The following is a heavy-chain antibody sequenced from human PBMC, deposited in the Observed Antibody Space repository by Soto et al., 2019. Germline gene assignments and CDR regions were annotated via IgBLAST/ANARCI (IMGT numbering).Heavy chain of an antibody. V-gene: IGHV4-34*01. Sequence: LTCAVYGGSFSGYYWSWIRQPPGKGLEWIGEINHSGSTNYNPSLKSRVTISVDTSKNQFSLKLSSVTAADTAVYYCARGGVRRFNYYGPPSTGSWFDPWGQGTLVTVSS. CDR3: ARGGVRRFNYYGPPSTGSWFDP. CDR2: INHSGST. D-gene: IGHD3-10*01. CDR1: GGSFSGYY. J-gene: IGHJ5*02.